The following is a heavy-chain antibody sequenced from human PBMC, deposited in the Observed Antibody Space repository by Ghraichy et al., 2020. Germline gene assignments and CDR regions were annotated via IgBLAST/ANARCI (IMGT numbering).Heavy chain of an antibody. Sequence: LSLTCAASGFTFSSYAMSWVRQAPGKGLEWVSAISGSGGSTYYADSVKGRFTISRDNSKNTLYLQMNSLRAEDTAVYYCAKDGWTDYGSGTYDYWGQGTLVTVSS. CDR2: ISGSGGST. V-gene: IGHV3-23*01. D-gene: IGHD3-10*01. CDR1: GFTFSSYA. CDR3: AKDGWTDYGSGTYDY. J-gene: IGHJ4*02.